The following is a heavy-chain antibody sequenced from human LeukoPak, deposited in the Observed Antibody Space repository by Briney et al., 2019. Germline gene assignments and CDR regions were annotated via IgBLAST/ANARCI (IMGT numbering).Heavy chain of an antibody. J-gene: IGHJ5*02. V-gene: IGHV4-34*01. CDR3: AVSAAALFDP. Sequence: PSGTLSLTCAVYGGSFSGYSWSWFRLPPGKGLEWIGEINHSGSTNYNPSLSLKSRVTISVDTSKNQFSLKLSSVTAADTAVYYCAVSAAALFDPWGQGTLVTVSS. D-gene: IGHD6-6*01. CDR2: INHSGST. CDR1: GGSFSGYS.